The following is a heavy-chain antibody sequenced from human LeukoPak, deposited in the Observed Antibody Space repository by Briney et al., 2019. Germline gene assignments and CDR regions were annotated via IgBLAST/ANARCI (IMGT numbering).Heavy chain of an antibody. D-gene: IGHD3-22*01. J-gene: IGHJ4*02. CDR1: GYTFASYG. CDR3: ARENYHDTSGYQLGH. Sequence: ASVKVSCKASGYTFASYGINWVRQAPGQGLEWMGWIGAYNGNTNYAHKVQGRVTMTIDTSTSTAYMELRSLRADDTALYYCARENYHDTSGYQLGHWGQGTLVTVSS. CDR2: IGAYNGNT. V-gene: IGHV1-18*01.